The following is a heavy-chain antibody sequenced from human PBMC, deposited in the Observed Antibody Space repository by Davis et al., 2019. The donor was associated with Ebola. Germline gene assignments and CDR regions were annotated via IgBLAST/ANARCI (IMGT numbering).Heavy chain of an antibody. CDR3: ARAPIVVVPAAGGWFDP. V-gene: IGHV1-3*01. CDR2: INAGNGNT. D-gene: IGHD2-2*01. Sequence: ASVKVSCKASGYTFTSYAMHWVRQAPGQRLEWMGWINAGNGNTKYSQKFQDRVTITRDTSASTAYMELSSLRSEDTAVYYCARAPIVVVPAAGGWFDPWGQGTLVTVSS. J-gene: IGHJ5*02. CDR1: GYTFTSYA.